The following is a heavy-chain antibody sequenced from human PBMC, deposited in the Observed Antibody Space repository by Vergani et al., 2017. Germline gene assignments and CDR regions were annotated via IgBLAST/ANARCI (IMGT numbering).Heavy chain of an antibody. V-gene: IGHV3-21*01. CDR2: ISSSSSYI. Sequence: EVQLVESGGGLVKPGGSLRLSCAASGFTFSSYSMNWVRQAPGKGLELVSSISSSSSYIYYADSVKGRFTISRDNAKNSLYLQMNSLRAEDTAVYYCARDPCSSTSCYQLYYYYYGMDVWGQGTTVTVSS. CDR1: GFTFSSYS. J-gene: IGHJ6*02. CDR3: ARDPCSSTSCYQLYYYYYGMDV. D-gene: IGHD2-2*01.